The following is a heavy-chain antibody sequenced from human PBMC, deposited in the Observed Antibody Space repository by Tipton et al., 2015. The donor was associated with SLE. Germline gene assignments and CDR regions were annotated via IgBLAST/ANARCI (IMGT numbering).Heavy chain of an antibody. CDR3: ARTCSGGSCYSFDS. Sequence: GLVKPSQTLSLTCVISGDSVSSNNAAWNWIRQSPSRGLEWLGRTYYRSKWFNNYAVSVQSRITFNSDTSKNQFSLQLNSVTPENTAVYYCARTCSGGSCYSFDSWGQGTLVTVSS. J-gene: IGHJ4*02. CDR2: TYYRSKWFN. D-gene: IGHD2-15*01. CDR1: GDSVSSNNAA. V-gene: IGHV6-1*01.